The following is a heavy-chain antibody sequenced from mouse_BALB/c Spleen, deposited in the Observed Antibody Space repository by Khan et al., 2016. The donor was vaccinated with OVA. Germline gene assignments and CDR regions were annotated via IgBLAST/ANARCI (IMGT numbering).Heavy chain of an antibody. Sequence: EVELVESGGGLVKPGGSLKLSCSASGFTFSNYAMSWVRQTPEKRLECVATISTGGHYTFYPDSVKGRFPISRDNAKNTLYLQMSSLRSEDTAMYYCARSLVDYHAMDYWGQGTSVTVSS. CDR1: GFTFSNYA. D-gene: IGHD2-2*01. J-gene: IGHJ4*01. CDR3: ARSLVDYHAMDY. V-gene: IGHV5-9-3*01. CDR2: ISTGGHYT.